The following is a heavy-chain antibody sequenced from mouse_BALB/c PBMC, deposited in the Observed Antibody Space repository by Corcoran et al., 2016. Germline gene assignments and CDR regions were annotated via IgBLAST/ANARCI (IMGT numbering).Heavy chain of an antibody. Sequence: QIQLQQSGPELVKPGASVKIYCKASGYTLTDYYINWVKLKPGQGLEEIGWNYPGSGNTKYNEKFKGKATLTVDTSSSTAYMQLSSLTSEDTAVYFFAANWFYAMDYWGQGTSVTVSS. J-gene: IGHJ4*01. CDR2: NYPGSGNT. V-gene: IGHV1-84*02. D-gene: IGHD4-1*01. CDR3: AANWFYAMDY. CDR1: GYTLTDYY.